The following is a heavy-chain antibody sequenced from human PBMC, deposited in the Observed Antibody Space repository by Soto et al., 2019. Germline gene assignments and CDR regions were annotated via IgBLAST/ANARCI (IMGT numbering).Heavy chain of an antibody. J-gene: IGHJ6*02. CDR1: GGTFSSYA. V-gene: IGHV1-69*13. D-gene: IGHD2-2*02. CDR3: ARDGPPNPTFVVVTDAIQVYYYGIAV. Sequence: SVKVSCKASGGTFSSYAISWVRQAPGQGLEWMGGIIPIFGTANYAQKFQGRVTITADESTSTAYMELSSLRSEDTAVYYCARDGPPNPTFVVVTDAIQVYYYGIAVCRHGTT. CDR2: IIPIFGTA.